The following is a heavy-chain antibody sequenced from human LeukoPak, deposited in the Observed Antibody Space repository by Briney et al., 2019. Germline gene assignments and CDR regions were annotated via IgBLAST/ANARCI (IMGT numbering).Heavy chain of an antibody. CDR1: GFTFSDYY. Sequence: GSLRLSCAASGFTFSDYYMSWIRQAPGKGPEWVSYISSSGSTIYYADSVKGRFTISRDNAKNSLYLQMNSLRAEDTAVYYCARDRKQLDYYYYYYYMDVWGKGTTVTVSS. D-gene: IGHD6-13*01. CDR3: ARDRKQLDYYYYYYYMDV. J-gene: IGHJ6*03. V-gene: IGHV3-11*04. CDR2: ISSSGSTI.